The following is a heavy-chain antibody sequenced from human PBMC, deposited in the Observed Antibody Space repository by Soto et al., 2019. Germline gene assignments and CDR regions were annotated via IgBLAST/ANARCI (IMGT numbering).Heavy chain of an antibody. J-gene: IGHJ6*02. CDR1: GGTFSSYF. CDR3: ARETPAAAAVYFFYGLDV. CDR2: LIPVFGSA. Sequence: QVQLVQSGAEVKKAGSSVKVSCKVSGGTFSSYFINWVRQAPGQGLEWVGGLIPVFGSASFAEKFQGRVTIPADESTSTAYMELSSLRSDDTAVYYCARETPAAAAVYFFYGLDVWGQGTTVTVPS. V-gene: IGHV1-69*01. D-gene: IGHD6-13*01.